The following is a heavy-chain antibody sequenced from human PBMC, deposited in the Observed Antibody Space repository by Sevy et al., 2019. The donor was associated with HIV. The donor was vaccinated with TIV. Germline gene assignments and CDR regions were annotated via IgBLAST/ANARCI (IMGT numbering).Heavy chain of an antibody. CDR2: ISGSGGSGVKT. V-gene: IGHV3-23*01. Sequence: GGSLRLSCAASVFTFSRYAMNWVRQAPGKGLEWVSGISGSGGSGVKTNYADSVKGRFTISRADSKNSLYLQLNSLRAEDTAIYYCARKYDSSGYFDYWGQGTLVTVSS. CDR3: ARKYDSSGYFDY. J-gene: IGHJ4*02. CDR1: VFTFSRYA. D-gene: IGHD3-22*01.